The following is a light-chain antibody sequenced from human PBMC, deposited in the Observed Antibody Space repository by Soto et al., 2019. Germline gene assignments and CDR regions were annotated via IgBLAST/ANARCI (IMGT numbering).Light chain of an antibody. CDR3: QQNYNTPGMYT. CDR1: QSISRY. V-gene: IGKV1-39*01. Sequence: DIQMTQSPSSLSASVGDRVTITCRASQSISRYLNWYQQKPGKAPKLLIYAASSLQGGVPSRFSGSGSGTDFTLTISSLQPEDSATYYCQQNYNTPGMYTFGQGTKLEIK. CDR2: AAS. J-gene: IGKJ2*01.